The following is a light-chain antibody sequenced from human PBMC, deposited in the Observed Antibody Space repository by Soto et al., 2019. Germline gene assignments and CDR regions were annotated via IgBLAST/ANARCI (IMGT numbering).Light chain of an antibody. Sequence: DIQKTQSPSTLSASVGDTGNITCRASQSINKWLAWYQQKPRKDPKRLIYDAANLETGVPSRFSGSGSGTDFTFTISSLQPEDIATYYCQQYDNLPITFGPGTKVDIK. CDR2: DAA. V-gene: IGKV1-33*01. CDR1: QSINKW. CDR3: QQYDNLPIT. J-gene: IGKJ3*01.